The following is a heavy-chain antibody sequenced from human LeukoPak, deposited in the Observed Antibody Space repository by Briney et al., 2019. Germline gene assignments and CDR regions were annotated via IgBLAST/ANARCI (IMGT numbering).Heavy chain of an antibody. Sequence: GGSLRLSCAASGFTFSSYSMQWVRQTPGKGLEWVAFIRYDGSNKYYADSVKGRFTISRDNSKNTLYLQMNSLRAEDTAVYYCAKRPGKWEPLYYYYYYMDVWGKGTTVTISS. V-gene: IGHV3-30*02. CDR3: AKRPGKWEPLYYYYYYMDV. D-gene: IGHD1-26*01. J-gene: IGHJ6*03. CDR2: IRYDGSNK. CDR1: GFTFSSYS.